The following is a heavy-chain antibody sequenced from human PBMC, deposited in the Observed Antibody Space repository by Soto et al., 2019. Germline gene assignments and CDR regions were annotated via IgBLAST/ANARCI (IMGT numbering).Heavy chain of an antibody. CDR2: IKQDGSDR. CDR3: ARNRDYAFDY. D-gene: IGHD4-17*01. Sequence: GGSLRLSCAASGFTLSNYWMSWVRQAPGKGLEWVAIIKQDGSDRYYVDSVKGRFTISRDNAKNSLYLQMNSLRTEDAAVYYCARNRDYAFDYWGRGTLVTVSS. CDR1: GFTLSNYW. J-gene: IGHJ4*02. V-gene: IGHV3-7*01.